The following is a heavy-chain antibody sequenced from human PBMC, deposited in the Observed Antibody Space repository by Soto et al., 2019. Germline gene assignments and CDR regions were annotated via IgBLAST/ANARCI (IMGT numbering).Heavy chain of an antibody. V-gene: IGHV3-7*04. CDR3: ARDIVVVVAATHWFDP. Sequence: EVQLVESGGGLVQPGGSLRLSCAASGFTFSSYWMSWVRQAPGKGLEWVANIKQDGSEKYYVDSVKGRFTISRDNAKNALYLQMNRLRAEDTAVYYCARDIVVVVAATHWFDPWGQGTLVTVSS. J-gene: IGHJ5*02. D-gene: IGHD2-15*01. CDR1: GFTFSSYW. CDR2: IKQDGSEK.